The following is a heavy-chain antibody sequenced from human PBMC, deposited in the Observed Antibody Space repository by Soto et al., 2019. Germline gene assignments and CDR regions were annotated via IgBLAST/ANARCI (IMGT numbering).Heavy chain of an antibody. Sequence: QVQLVQSGAEVKKPGSSVKVSCKASGGTFSSYAISWVRQAPGQGLEWMGGIIPIFGTANYAQKFQGRVTITADASRSTAYMGLSRLRSEDTAVYYCASHSGWNYYYGMDVWGQGTTVTVSS. V-gene: IGHV1-69*12. J-gene: IGHJ6*02. D-gene: IGHD3-22*01. CDR3: ASHSGWNYYYGMDV. CDR2: IIPIFGTA. CDR1: GGTFSSYA.